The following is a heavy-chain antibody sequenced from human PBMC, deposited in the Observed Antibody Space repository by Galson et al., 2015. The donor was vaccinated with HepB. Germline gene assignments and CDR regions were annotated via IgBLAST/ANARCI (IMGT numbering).Heavy chain of an antibody. V-gene: IGHV3-23*01. CDR1: GFTFNNYA. Sequence: SLRLSCAASGFTFNNYAMSWVRQAPGKGLEWVSSLSNSGDTTYYRDSGKGRFTISRDNSRNTVFLQVNSLRAEDTAVYYCAKGSGSWGFDYWGQGTLVTVSS. J-gene: IGHJ4*02. D-gene: IGHD1-26*01. CDR3: AKGSGSWGFDY. CDR2: LSNSGDTT.